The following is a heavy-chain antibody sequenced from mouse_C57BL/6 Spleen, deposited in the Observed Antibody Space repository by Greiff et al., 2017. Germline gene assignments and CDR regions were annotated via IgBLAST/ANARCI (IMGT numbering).Heavy chain of an antibody. J-gene: IGHJ1*03. CDR2: IHPNSGST. CDR3: ARRNYDYDVWYFDV. D-gene: IGHD2-4*01. Sequence: QVQLQQPGAELVKPGASVKLSCKASGYTFTSYWMHWVKQRPGQGLEWIGMIHPNSGSTNYNEKFKSKATLTVDKSSSTAYMQLSSLTSEDSAVYYCARRNYDYDVWYFDVWGTGTTVTVSS. CDR1: GYTFTSYW. V-gene: IGHV1-64*01.